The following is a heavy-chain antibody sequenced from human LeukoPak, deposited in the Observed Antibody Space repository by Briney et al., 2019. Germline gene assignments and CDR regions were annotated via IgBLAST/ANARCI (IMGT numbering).Heavy chain of an antibody. J-gene: IGHJ4*02. V-gene: IGHV3-23*01. CDR1: GFTFSSYA. Sequence: PGGSLRLSCAASGFTFSSYAMSWVRQAPGKGLEWVSAISGSGGSTYYADSVKGRFTISRDNSKNTLYLQMNSLRAEDTAVYYCARGGWLQFKMDYWGQGTLVTVSS. D-gene: IGHD5-24*01. CDR3: ARGGWLQFKMDY. CDR2: ISGSGGST.